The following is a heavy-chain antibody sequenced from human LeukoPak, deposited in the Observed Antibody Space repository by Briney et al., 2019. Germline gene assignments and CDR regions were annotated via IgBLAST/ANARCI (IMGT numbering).Heavy chain of an antibody. CDR3: ARDGKGVVLNWSGMDV. CDR2: ISYSGST. Sequence: SETLSLTCTVSGGSISSSSYYWGWIRQPPGKGLEWIGIISYSGSTYYNPSLKSRVTMSVDTSKTQFSLKLSSVTAADTAVYYCARDGKGVVLNWSGMDVWGQGTTVTVSS. J-gene: IGHJ6*02. CDR1: GGSISSSSYY. D-gene: IGHD3-3*01. V-gene: IGHV4-39*02.